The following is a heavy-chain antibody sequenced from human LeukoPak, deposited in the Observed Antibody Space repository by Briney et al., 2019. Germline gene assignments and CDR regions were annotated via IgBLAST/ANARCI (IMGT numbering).Heavy chain of an antibody. D-gene: IGHD3-22*01. CDR1: GFTFSSYA. J-gene: IGHJ3*02. V-gene: IGHV3-23*01. Sequence: GGSLRLSCAASGFTFSSYAMSWVRQAPGKGLEWVSVISGSGGSTYYADSVKGRFTISRDNSKNTLYLQMNSLRAEDTAVYYCATILPPYYYDSSGYLAGAFDIWGQGTMVTVSS. CDR2: ISGSGGST. CDR3: ATILPPYYYDSSGYLAGAFDI.